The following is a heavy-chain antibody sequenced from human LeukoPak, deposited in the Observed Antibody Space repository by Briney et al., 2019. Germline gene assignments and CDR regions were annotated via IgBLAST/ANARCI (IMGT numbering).Heavy chain of an antibody. V-gene: IGHV3-30*18. J-gene: IGHJ4*02. CDR3: AKDFDY. CDR2: ISYDGSNK. CDR1: GFTFSSYG. Sequence: GGSLRLSCPASGFTFSSYGMHWVRQAPGKGLEWVAVISYDGSNKYYTDSAKGRFTISRDNSKNTLYLQMNSLRAEDTAVYYCAKDFDYWGQGTLVTVSS.